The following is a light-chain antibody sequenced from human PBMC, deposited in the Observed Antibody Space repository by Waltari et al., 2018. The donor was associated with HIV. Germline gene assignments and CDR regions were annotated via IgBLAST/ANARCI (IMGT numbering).Light chain of an antibody. CDR3: CAYAGSTTYVI. CDR1: SSDVGGYNL. J-gene: IGLJ2*01. Sequence: QSALTQPASVSGSPGQSITISCTGTSSDVGGYNLVSWYQQHPGKAPQLMIYEVSKRPARVSNRFSASKSGNTASLTIAGLQAEDEADYYCCAYAGSTTYVIFGGGTKLTVL. CDR2: EVS. V-gene: IGLV2-23*02.